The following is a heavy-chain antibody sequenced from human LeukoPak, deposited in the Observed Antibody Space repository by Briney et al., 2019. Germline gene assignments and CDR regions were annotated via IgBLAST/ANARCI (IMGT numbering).Heavy chain of an antibody. Sequence: SETLSLTCTVSGGSISSSSYYWGWIRQPPGKGLEWIGEINHSGSTNYNPSLKSRVTISVDTSKNQFSLKLSSVTAADTAVYYCARGGRSIFGVVISYYMDVWGKGTTVTVSS. CDR2: INHSGST. D-gene: IGHD3-3*01. CDR3: ARGGRSIFGVVISYYMDV. V-gene: IGHV4-39*07. CDR1: GGSISSSSYY. J-gene: IGHJ6*03.